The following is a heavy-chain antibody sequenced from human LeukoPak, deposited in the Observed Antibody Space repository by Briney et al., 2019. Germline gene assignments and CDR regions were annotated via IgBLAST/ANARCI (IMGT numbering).Heavy chain of an antibody. D-gene: IGHD3-10*01. CDR2: IYYSGST. CDR3: ARDASGWFGELPHGMDV. V-gene: IGHV4-31*03. CDR1: GGSISSGGYY. J-gene: IGHJ6*02. Sequence: SQTLSLTCTVSGGSISSGGYYWSWIRQHPGKGLEWIGYIYYSGSTYYNPSLKSRVTISVDTSKNQFSLKLSSVTAADTAVYYCARDASGWFGELPHGMDVWGQGTTVTVSS.